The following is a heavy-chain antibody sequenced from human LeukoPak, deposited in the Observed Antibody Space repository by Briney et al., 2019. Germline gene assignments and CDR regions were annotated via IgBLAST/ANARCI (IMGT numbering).Heavy chain of an antibody. V-gene: IGHV3-23*01. CDR3: ARDGKRYSSSWYNYYYYYMDV. Sequence: GGSLTLSCAASGSTFSSEAMGWVSQAPGKGLEWVSSISGGGGSTYYADSVKGRFTISRDNSKNTLYLQMGSLRAEDIAVYYCARDGKRYSSSWYNYYYYYMDVWNKGTTVTVSS. J-gene: IGHJ6*03. CDR1: GSTFSSEA. CDR2: ISGGGGST. D-gene: IGHD6-13*01.